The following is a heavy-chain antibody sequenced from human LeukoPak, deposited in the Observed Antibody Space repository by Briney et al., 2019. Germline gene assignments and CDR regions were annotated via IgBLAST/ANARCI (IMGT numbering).Heavy chain of an antibody. CDR2: IIPILGIA. J-gene: IGHJ4*02. CDR1: GGTFSSYA. CDR3: ARSGDEDTAMSIDY. D-gene: IGHD5-18*01. Sequence: SVKVSCKASGGTFSSYAISWVRQAPGQGLEWMGRIIPILGIANYAQKFQGRVTITADKSTSTAYMELSSLGSEDTAVYYCARSGDEDTAMSIDYWGQGTLVTVSS. V-gene: IGHV1-69*04.